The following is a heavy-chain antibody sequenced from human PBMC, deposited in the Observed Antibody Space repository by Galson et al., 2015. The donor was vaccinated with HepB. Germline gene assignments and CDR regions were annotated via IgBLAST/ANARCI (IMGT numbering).Heavy chain of an antibody. Sequence: PALVKPTQTLTLTCTFSGFSLSTGGMSVSWIRQPPGKALEWLALIDWDDEKYYSTSLKTRLTISKDTSKNQVVLTMTNMDPVDTATYYCARRRFSDYGMDVWRQGTTVTVSS. J-gene: IGHJ6*02. D-gene: IGHD3-3*01. V-gene: IGHV2-70*13. CDR1: GFSLSTGGMS. CDR3: ARRRFSDYGMDV. CDR2: IDWDDEK.